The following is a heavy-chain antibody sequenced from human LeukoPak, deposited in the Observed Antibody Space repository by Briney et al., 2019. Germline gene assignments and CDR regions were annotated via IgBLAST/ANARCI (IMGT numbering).Heavy chain of an antibody. CDR3: ARELGGYFINDLADI. CDR1: GYTFTSYG. V-gene: IGHV1-18*01. Sequence: ASVKVSCKASGYTFTSYGISWVRQAPGQGLEWMGWISAYNGNTNYAQKLQGRVTMTTDTSTSTAYMELRSLRSDDTAVYYCARELGGYFINDLADIWGQGTMVTVSS. J-gene: IGHJ3*02. CDR2: ISAYNGNT. D-gene: IGHD3-22*01.